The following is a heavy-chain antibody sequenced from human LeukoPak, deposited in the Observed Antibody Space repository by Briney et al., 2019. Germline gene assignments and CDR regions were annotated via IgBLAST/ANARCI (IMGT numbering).Heavy chain of an antibody. Sequence: GGSLRLSCAASGFTFSRYWMSWVRQAPGKGLEWVAVISYDGSNKYYADSVKGRFTISRDNSKNTLYLQMNSLRAEDTAVYYCAKDAPAGYYYGMDVWGQGTTVTVSS. J-gene: IGHJ6*02. V-gene: IGHV3-30*18. CDR1: GFTFSRYW. CDR2: ISYDGSNK. CDR3: AKDAPAGYYYGMDV.